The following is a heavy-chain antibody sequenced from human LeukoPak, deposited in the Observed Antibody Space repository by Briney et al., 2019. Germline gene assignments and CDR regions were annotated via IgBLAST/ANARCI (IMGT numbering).Heavy chain of an antibody. D-gene: IGHD3-22*01. CDR1: GFTFSIYG. Sequence: GGSLRLSCAASGFTFSIYGSNWARHAPGKGREGVSSISSGRSYIFYADSVGGRFTIPRANAKNSLYRQMNSRRAEDTALYYCARYYDFDSRGYYYSFDYWGQGTLGTASS. J-gene: IGHJ4*02. V-gene: IGHV3-21*01. CDR3: ARYYDFDSRGYYYSFDY. CDR2: ISSGRSYI.